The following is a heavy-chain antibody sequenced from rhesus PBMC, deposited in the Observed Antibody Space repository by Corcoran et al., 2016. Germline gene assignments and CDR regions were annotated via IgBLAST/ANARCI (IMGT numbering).Heavy chain of an antibody. CDR3: AKYGGSNYKSFDY. Sequence: QVQLQESGPGLVKPSETLSLTCAVSGGSITSDFWSWIRQSPGKGLEWIGNIYGGDGGTSYDPSHTGRVTVSTDTSKNQFSLKLSSVTAADTAIYYCAKYGGSNYKSFDYWGQGVLVTVSS. J-gene: IGHJ4*01. V-gene: IGHV4-147*01. CDR1: GGSITSDF. D-gene: IGHD3-16*01. CDR2: IYGGDGGT.